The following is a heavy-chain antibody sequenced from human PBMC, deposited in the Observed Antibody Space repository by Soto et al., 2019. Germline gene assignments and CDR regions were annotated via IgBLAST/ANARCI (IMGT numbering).Heavy chain of an antibody. CDR2: IWYDGSNK. D-gene: IGHD3-16*01. CDR3: ARRSGGGLDY. J-gene: IGHJ4*02. Sequence: QVQLVESGGGVVQPGRSLRLSCAASGFTFSSYGMHWVRQAPGKGLEWVAVIWYDGSNKYYADSVKGRFTISRDNSKNSLYLKMNSLRAEDTAVYYCARRSGGGLDYWGQGTLVTVSS. V-gene: IGHV3-33*01. CDR1: GFTFSSYG.